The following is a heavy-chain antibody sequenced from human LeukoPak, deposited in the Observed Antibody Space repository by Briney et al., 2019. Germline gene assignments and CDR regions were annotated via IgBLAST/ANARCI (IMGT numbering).Heavy chain of an antibody. CDR3: ARANSNYGWFDP. D-gene: IGHD4-11*01. CDR1: AGTFSSYT. V-gene: IGHV1-69*02. Sequence: ASVKVSCKASAGTFSSYTISWVRQAPGQGLERMGRIIPILGIANYAQKFQGRVTITADESTSTAYMELSSLRSEDTAVYYCARANSNYGWFDPWGQGTLVTVSS. CDR2: IIPILGIA. J-gene: IGHJ5*02.